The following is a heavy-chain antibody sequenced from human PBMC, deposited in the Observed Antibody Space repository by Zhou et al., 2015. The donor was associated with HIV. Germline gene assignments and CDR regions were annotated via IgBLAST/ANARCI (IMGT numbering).Heavy chain of an antibody. J-gene: IGHJ4*02. CDR3: ASPRDGYNSFPVD. Sequence: QVQLVQSGAEVKKPGASVKVSCRASGYTFADYYIHWVRQAPGQGLDWMGWINPDSGDTKFPQKFQGRVTMTRDTSISTAYMELTRLRSEDTAVYYCASPRDGYNSFPVDWGQGTLVTVSS. CDR2: INPDSGDT. CDR1: GYTFADYY. V-gene: IGHV1-2*02. D-gene: IGHD5-24*01.